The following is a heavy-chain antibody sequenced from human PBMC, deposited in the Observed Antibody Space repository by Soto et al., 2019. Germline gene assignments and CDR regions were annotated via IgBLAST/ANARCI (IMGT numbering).Heavy chain of an antibody. CDR3: ARRGVRGVLYGMDV. CDR1: GECFSGQY. J-gene: IGHJ6*02. V-gene: IGHV4-34*01. Sequence: SETLSLTCAVYGECFSGQYWSWIRQPPGEGLEWIGEINRNGRANYNPSLKSRLTISVDTSKNQFSLKLNSVTAADTAVYYCARRGVRGVLYGMDVWAQGTTVTVSS. CDR2: INRNGRA. D-gene: IGHD3-10*01.